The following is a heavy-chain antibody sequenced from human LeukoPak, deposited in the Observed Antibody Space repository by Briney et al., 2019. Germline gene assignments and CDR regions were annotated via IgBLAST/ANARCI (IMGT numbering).Heavy chain of an antibody. Sequence: PSETLSLTCTVSGGSMTSYFWSWIRQPPGKGLEWIGYISSSGSTNYNPSLKSRATISVDTSKNQFSLKLSSVTAADTAVYHCARRFCSGGSCPNWFDPWGQGTLVTVSP. CDR1: GGSMTSYF. J-gene: IGHJ5*02. CDR2: ISSSGST. V-gene: IGHV4-59*08. D-gene: IGHD2-15*01. CDR3: ARRFCSGGSCPNWFDP.